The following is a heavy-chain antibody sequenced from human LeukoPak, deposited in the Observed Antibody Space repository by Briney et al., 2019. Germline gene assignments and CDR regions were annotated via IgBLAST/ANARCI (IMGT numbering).Heavy chain of an antibody. CDR1: GYTFTSYG. CDR2: IIPIFGTA. V-gene: IGHV1-69*13. CDR3: ARYPRYPYYDILTGFPGNYYYYGMDV. D-gene: IGHD3-9*01. Sequence: SVKVSCKASGYTFTSYGISWVRQAPGQGLEWMGGIIPIFGTANYAQKFQGRVTITADESTSTAYMELSSLRSEDTAVYYCARYPRYPYYDILTGFPGNYYYYGMDVWGQGTTVTVSS. J-gene: IGHJ6*02.